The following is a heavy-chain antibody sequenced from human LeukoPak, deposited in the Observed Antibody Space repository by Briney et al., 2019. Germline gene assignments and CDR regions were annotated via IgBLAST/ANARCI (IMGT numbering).Heavy chain of an antibody. Sequence: GGSLRLSCAASGFTFSSYSMNWVRQAPGKGLEWVSSISSSSSYIYYADSVKGRFTVSRDNAKNSLYLQMNSLRAKDTAVYYCARYSSGYYYDYWGQGTLVTVSS. CDR1: GFTFSSYS. V-gene: IGHV3-21*01. J-gene: IGHJ4*02. D-gene: IGHD3-22*01. CDR3: ARYSSGYYYDY. CDR2: ISSSSSYI.